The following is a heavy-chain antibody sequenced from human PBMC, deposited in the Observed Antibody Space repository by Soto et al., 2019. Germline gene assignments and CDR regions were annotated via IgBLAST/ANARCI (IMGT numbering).Heavy chain of an antibody. CDR3: ARDPGRSYGPD. CDR1: GFTFSNAW. Sequence: GGSLRLSCAASGFTFSNAWMSWVRQAPGKGLEWVGRIKRKTDGGTTDYAAPVKGRFTISRDDSKNTLYLQMNSLKTEDTAVYYCARDPGRSYGPDWGQGTLVTVSS. CDR2: IKRKTDGGTT. V-gene: IGHV3-15*01. D-gene: IGHD1-26*01. J-gene: IGHJ4*02.